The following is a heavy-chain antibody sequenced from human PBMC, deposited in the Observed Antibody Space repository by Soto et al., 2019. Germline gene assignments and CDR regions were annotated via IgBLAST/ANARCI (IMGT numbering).Heavy chain of an antibody. CDR2: INPNSGGT. J-gene: IGHJ6*02. Sequence: ASVKXSCKASGYTFTSYDINWVRQATGQGLEWMGWINPNSGGTNYAQKFQGWVTMTRDTSISTAYMELSRLRSDDTAVYYCARGKYGSGSYYYYYYYGMDVWGQGTTVTVSS. CDR3: ARGKYGSGSYYYYYYYGMDV. CDR1: GYTFTSYD. D-gene: IGHD3-10*01. V-gene: IGHV1-2*04.